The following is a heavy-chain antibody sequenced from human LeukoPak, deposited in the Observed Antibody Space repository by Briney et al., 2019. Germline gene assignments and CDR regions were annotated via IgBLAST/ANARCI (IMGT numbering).Heavy chain of an antibody. V-gene: IGHV3-21*04. J-gene: IGHJ4*02. D-gene: IGHD4-23*01. CDR3: ARGRGYGGNLAHFDY. CDR2: ISSSSSYI. CDR1: GFTFSSYS. Sequence: GGSLRPSCAASGFTFSSYSMNWVRQAPGKGLEWVSSISSSSSYIYYADSVKGRFTISRDNAKNSLYLQMNSLRAEDTAVYYCARGRGYGGNLAHFDYWGQGTLVTVSS.